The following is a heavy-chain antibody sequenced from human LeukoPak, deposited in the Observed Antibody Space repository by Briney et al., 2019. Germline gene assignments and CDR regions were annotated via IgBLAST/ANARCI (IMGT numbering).Heavy chain of an antibody. D-gene: IGHD5-12*01. CDR3: AKSYAVATKSEGMYYFDY. V-gene: IGHV3-23*01. CDR2: ISGSGGST. Sequence: GGSLRLSCAASGFTFSSYAMSWVRQAPGKWLEWVSAISGSGGSTYYADSVKGRFTISRDNSKNTLYLQMNSLRAEDTAVYYCAKSYAVATKSEGMYYFDYWGQGTLVTVSS. CDR1: GFTFSSYA. J-gene: IGHJ4*02.